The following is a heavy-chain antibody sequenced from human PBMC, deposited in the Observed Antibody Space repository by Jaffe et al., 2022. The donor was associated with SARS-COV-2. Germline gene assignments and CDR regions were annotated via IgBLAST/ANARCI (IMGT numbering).Heavy chain of an antibody. CDR1: GFTFSSYG. Sequence: QVQLVESGGGVVQPGRSLRLSCAASGFTFSSYGMHWVRQAPGKGLEWVAVIWYDGSNKYYADSVKGRFTISRDNSKNTLYLQMNSLRAEDTAVYYCARDIRHYGGSDYWGQGTLVTVSS. CDR3: ARDIRHYGGSDY. V-gene: IGHV3-33*01. J-gene: IGHJ4*02. D-gene: IGHD2-21*01. CDR2: IWYDGSNK.